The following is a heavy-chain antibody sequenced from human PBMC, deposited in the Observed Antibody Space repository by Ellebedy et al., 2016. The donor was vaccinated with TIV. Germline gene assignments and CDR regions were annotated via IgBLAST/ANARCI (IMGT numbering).Heavy chain of an antibody. CDR3: ARDRPLDY. CDR1: GFTFSSYA. Sequence: GGSLRLXXAASGFTFSSYAMHWVRQAPGKGLEWVAVISYDGSNKYYADSVKGRFTISRDNSKNTLYLQMNSLRAEDTAVYYCARDRPLDYWGQGTLVTVSS. CDR2: ISYDGSNK. J-gene: IGHJ4*02. V-gene: IGHV3-30-3*01.